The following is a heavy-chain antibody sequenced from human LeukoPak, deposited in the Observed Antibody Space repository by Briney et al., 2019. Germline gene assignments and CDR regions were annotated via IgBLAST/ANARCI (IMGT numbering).Heavy chain of an antibody. V-gene: IGHV1-2*02. CDR2: INPKTGGT. Sequence: ASVKVSCKTSGYTFTDYYIHWVRQAPGQGLEWVGWINPKTGGTDYAQKFQGRVTVTRDTSISTAYMELTRLGSDDTAVFYCSRRISPDYWGQGTLATVSS. CDR1: GYTFTDYY. CDR3: SRRISPDY. J-gene: IGHJ4*02.